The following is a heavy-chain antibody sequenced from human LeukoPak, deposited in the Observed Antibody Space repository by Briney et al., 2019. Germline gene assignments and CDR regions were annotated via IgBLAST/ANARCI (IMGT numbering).Heavy chain of an antibody. Sequence: GGSLRLSCAASGFTFSTYTMNWVRQAPGKGLEWVSSISSRSSYIYYADSVKGRFTISRDNAKNSLYLQMNSLRAEDTAVYYCARDPYSGSYGDYYYYYMDVWGKGTTVTISS. D-gene: IGHD1-26*01. CDR1: GFTFSTYT. V-gene: IGHV3-21*01. J-gene: IGHJ6*03. CDR2: ISSRSSYI. CDR3: ARDPYSGSYGDYYYYYMDV.